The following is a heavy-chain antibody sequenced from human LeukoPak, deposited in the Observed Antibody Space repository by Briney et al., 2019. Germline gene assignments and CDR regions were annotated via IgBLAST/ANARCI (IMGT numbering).Heavy chain of an antibody. J-gene: IGHJ4*02. CDR3: ARGGGDFDY. CDR1: GGSISSGGYS. CDR2: IYHSGST. Sequence: PSETLSLTCAVSGGSISSGGYSWSWIRQPPGKGLEWIGYIYHSGSTYYNPSLKSRVTISVDRSKNQFSLKLSSVTAADTAVYYCARGGGDFDYWGQGTLVTVSS. V-gene: IGHV4-30-2*01. D-gene: IGHD3-10*01.